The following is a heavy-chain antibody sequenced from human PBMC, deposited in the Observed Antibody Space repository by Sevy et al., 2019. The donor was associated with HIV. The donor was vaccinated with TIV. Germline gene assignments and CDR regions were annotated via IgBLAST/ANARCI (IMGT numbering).Heavy chain of an antibody. CDR1: GFTFSSYA. CDR3: AKGSIAARPGQKAHAGYFQH. D-gene: IGHD6-6*01. V-gene: IGHV3-23*01. Sequence: GGSLRLSCAASGFTFSSYAMSWVRQAPGKGLEWVSAISGSGGSTYYADSVKGRFTISRDNSKNTLYLQMNSLRAEDTAVYYCAKGSIAARPGQKAHAGYFQHWGQGTLVTVSS. CDR2: ISGSGGST. J-gene: IGHJ1*01.